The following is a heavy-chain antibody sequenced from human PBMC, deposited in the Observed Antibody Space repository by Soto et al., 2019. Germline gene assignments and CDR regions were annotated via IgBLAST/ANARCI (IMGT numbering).Heavy chain of an antibody. CDR2: ILHDGSAE. CDR1: GFIFTSYG. V-gene: IGHV3-30*03. J-gene: IGHJ6*02. Sequence: GGSLRLSCAASGFIFTSYGMHWDRQAPGKGLEWMALILHDGSAEYYADSVKGRFTISRDNSKNTLYLQMNSLTAEDTAVYYCARSRDGYSFYFYYGMDGWSQGTTVTVSS. CDR3: ARSRDGYSFYFYYGMDG. D-gene: IGHD4-4*01.